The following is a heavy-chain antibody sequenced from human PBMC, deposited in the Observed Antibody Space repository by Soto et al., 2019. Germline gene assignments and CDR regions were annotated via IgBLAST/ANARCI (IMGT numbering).Heavy chain of an antibody. CDR2: INHSGST. CDR3: ARRVVAAGHYFDY. D-gene: IGHD2-15*01. CDR1: GGSFSGYY. J-gene: IGHJ4*02. Sequence: QVQLQQWGAGLLKPSETLSLTCAVYGGSFSGYYWSWIRQPPGKGLEWIGEINHSGSTNYNPSLKSRVTISVDTSKNQFSLKLSSVTAADTAVYYCARRVVAAGHYFDYWGQGTLVTVSS. V-gene: IGHV4-34*01.